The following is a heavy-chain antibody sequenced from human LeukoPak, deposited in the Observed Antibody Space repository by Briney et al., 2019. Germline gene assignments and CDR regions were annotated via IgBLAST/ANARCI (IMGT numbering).Heavy chain of an antibody. CDR2: ISSSSSSYI. J-gene: IGHJ4*02. CDR1: GFTFSSYS. Sequence: PGGSLRLSCAASGFTFSSYSMNWVRQAPGEGLEWVSSISSSSSSYIYYADSVKGRFTISRDNAKNSLYLQMNSLRAEDTAVYYCARRPSAHTGDYWGQGTLVTVSS. V-gene: IGHV3-21*01. D-gene: IGHD1-1*01. CDR3: ARRPSAHTGDY.